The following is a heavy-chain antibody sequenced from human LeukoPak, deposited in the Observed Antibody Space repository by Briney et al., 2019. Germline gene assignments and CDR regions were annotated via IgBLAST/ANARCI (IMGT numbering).Heavy chain of an antibody. CDR1: GYTFTSYG. Sequence: ASVKVSCKASGYTFTSYGISWVRQAPGQGLEWMGWISAYNGNTNYAQKLQGRVTMTTDTSTSTAYMELRSLRSDDTAVYYCTRDPTSSYGSGTPFDYWGQGTLVPVSS. CDR3: TRDPTSSYGSGTPFDY. V-gene: IGHV1-18*04. J-gene: IGHJ4*02. CDR2: ISAYNGNT. D-gene: IGHD3-10*01.